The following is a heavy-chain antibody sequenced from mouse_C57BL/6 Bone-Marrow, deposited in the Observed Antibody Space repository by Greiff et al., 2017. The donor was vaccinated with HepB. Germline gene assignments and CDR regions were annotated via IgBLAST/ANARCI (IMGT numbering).Heavy chain of an antibody. CDR3: ARYYGSRGYFDY. J-gene: IGHJ2*01. Sequence: QVQLKESGPGLVQPSQSLSITCTVSGFSLTSYGVHWVRQSPGKGLEWLGVIWSGGSTDYNAAFISRLSISKDNSKSQVFFKMNSLQADDTAIYYCARYYGSRGYFDYWGQGTTLTVSS. CDR1: GFSLTSYG. CDR2: IWSGGST. D-gene: IGHD1-1*01. V-gene: IGHV2-2*01.